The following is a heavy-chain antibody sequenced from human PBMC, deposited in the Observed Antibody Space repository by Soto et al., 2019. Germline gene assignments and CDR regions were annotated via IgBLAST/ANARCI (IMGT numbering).Heavy chain of an antibody. CDR3: AKDRVDHNSVWDPFDI. Sequence: EVQLLESGGGLVQPGGSLRLSCAASGFTFSMYAMSWVRQVPGRGLEWVAGIGGGDHDTYYTDSVKGRFTVYRDNSTNIMSMQMNSLRVEDTAIYYCAKDRVDHNSVWDPFDIWGQGTMVTVSS. J-gene: IGHJ3*02. CDR1: GFTFSMYA. V-gene: IGHV3-23*01. CDR2: IGGGDHDT. D-gene: IGHD1-20*01.